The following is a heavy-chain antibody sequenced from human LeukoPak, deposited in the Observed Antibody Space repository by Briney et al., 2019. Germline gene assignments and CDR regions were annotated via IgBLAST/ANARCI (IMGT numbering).Heavy chain of an antibody. D-gene: IGHD1-1*01. CDR3: ARDPRTVRI. V-gene: IGHV3-48*04. CDR1: GFTFSRYW. Sequence: GGSLRLSCAASGFTFSRYWMSWVRQAPGKGLEWVSYISSSGSTIYYADSVKGRFTISRDNAKNLLYLQMDSLRVEDTAIYYCARDPRTVRIWGQGTLVTVSS. CDR2: ISSSGSTI. J-gene: IGHJ4*02.